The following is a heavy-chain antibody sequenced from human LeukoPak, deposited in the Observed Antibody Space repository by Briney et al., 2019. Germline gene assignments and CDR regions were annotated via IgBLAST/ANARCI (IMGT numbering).Heavy chain of an antibody. CDR3: ARDPDDFWSGYYIRPTDYCYGMDV. D-gene: IGHD3-3*01. Sequence: GGSLRLSCAASGFTFSSYGMHWVRQAPGKGLEWVAVIWYDGSNKYYADSVKGRFTISRDNSKNTLYLQMNSLRAEDTAVYYCARDPDDFWSGYYIRPTDYCYGMDVWGQGTTVTVSS. CDR2: IWYDGSNK. J-gene: IGHJ6*02. CDR1: GFTFSSYG. V-gene: IGHV3-33*01.